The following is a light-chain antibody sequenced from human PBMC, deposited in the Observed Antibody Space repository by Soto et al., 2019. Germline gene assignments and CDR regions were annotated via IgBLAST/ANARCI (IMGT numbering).Light chain of an antibody. CDR1: QSVSSN. J-gene: IGKJ4*01. CDR3: QQEHNWTPLT. CDR2: DTS. Sequence: EIVMTQSPATLSVSPGETATLSCRASQSVSSNLAGYQQKPGQAPRLLIYDTSTRATGVPARFSGSGSGADFTLTITSLQSADFAVYHCQQEHNWTPLTFGGGTKVEIK. V-gene: IGKV3-15*01.